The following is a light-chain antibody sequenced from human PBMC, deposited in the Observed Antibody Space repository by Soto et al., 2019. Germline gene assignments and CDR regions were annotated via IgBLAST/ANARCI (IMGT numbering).Light chain of an antibody. J-gene: IGKJ1*01. CDR3: QQYASSVT. CDR2: GAS. CDR1: QSVSSNF. Sequence: EIVLTQSPGSLSLSPGEGATLFCRASQSVSSNFFAWYQQKPGQAPRLLINGASTRATGIPDRFSGSGSGTDFTLTISRLEPEDFALYYWQQYASSVTFGQGTKVEIK. V-gene: IGKV3-20*01.